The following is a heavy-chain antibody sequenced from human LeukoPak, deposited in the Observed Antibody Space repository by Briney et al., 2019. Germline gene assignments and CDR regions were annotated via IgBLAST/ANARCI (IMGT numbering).Heavy chain of an antibody. CDR1: GFTLSGSA. Sequence: GGALRHSRADSGFTLSGSAMHWVRQASGEGLEWVGRIRRKANSYATVHAASVKGRSTISRDDSKNTAYLQVNSLKTEDTAVYYCTRLLPYYYDSSGYDDAFYIWGQGTMVTVSS. CDR3: TRLLPYYYDSSGYDDAFYI. D-gene: IGHD3-22*01. CDR2: IRRKANSYAT. J-gene: IGHJ3*02. V-gene: IGHV3-73*01.